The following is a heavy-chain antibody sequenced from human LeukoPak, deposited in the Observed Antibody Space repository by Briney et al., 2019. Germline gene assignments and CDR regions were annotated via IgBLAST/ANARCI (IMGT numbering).Heavy chain of an antibody. CDR3: ASSRWLVPFDY. D-gene: IGHD6-19*01. V-gene: IGHV4-61*02. J-gene: IGHJ4*02. CDR2: IYTSGST. CDR1: GGSISSGSYY. Sequence: KTSETLSLTCTVSGGSISSGSYYWSWIRQPAGKGLEWIGRIYTSGSTNYNPSLKSRVTISVDTSKNQFSLKLSSVTAADTAVYYCASSRWLVPFDYWGQGTLVTVSS.